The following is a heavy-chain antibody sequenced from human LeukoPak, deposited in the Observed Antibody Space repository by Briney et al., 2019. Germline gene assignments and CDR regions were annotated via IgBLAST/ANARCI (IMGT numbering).Heavy chain of an antibody. V-gene: IGHV4-34*01. CDR3: AGRSTTLYY. CDR2: INHSGST. Sequence: SETLSLTSAVYGGSFSGYYWSWIRQPPGKGREWIGEINHSGSTNYNPSLKSRVTISVDTSKNQFSLKLSSVTAADTAVYFCAGRSTTLYYWGQGTLVTVSS. D-gene: IGHD2-2*02. CDR1: GGSFSGYY. J-gene: IGHJ4*02.